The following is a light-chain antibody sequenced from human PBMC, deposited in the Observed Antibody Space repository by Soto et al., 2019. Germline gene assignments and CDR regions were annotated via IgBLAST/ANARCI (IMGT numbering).Light chain of an antibody. V-gene: IGLV2-14*03. Sequence: ALTQPASVSGSPGQSIAISCTGTSSDIGGYNCVSWYQQHPGKAPKLMIYDVASRPSGISNRFSGSKSGNTASLTISGLQAEDEADYYCSSCTSSSTPVVFGGGTQLTVL. J-gene: IGLJ2*01. CDR2: DVA. CDR3: SSCTSSSTPVV. CDR1: SSDIGGYNC.